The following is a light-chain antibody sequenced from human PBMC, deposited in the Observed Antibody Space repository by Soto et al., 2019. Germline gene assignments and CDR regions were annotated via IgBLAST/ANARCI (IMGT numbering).Light chain of an antibody. CDR3: QDYGTSWT. J-gene: IGKJ1*01. V-gene: IGKV3-20*01. CDR1: QSVSSSY. CDR2: GAS. Sequence: DIVLTQSPGPLSLSPGERATLSCMASQSVSSSYLAWYQQKPGQAPRLLIYGASSRATGIPDRFSGGGSGTDFTLTINRLEPEYVAVYYCQDYGTSWTFGQGTKVDIK.